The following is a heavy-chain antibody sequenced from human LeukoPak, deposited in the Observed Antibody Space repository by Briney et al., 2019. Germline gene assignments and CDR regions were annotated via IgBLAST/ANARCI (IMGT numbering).Heavy chain of an antibody. CDR1: GFTVSSNY. Sequence: PGGSLRLSCAASGFTVSSNYMSWVRQAPGKGLEWVSVIYSGGSTCYADSVKGRFTISRDNSENTLYLQMNSLKIEDTAVYYCARDGGAWIQLWLSFDFWGQGTLVTVSS. V-gene: IGHV3-53*05. CDR2: IYSGGST. CDR3: ARDGGAWIQLWLSFDF. D-gene: IGHD5-18*01. J-gene: IGHJ4*02.